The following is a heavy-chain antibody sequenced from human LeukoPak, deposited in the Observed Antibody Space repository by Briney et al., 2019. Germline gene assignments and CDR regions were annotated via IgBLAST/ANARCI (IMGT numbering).Heavy chain of an antibody. CDR1: GFTFSSYW. Sequence: GGSLRLSCAASGFTFSSYWMTWVRQAPGKGLEWVANIREDGSEKYYVDSVKGRFTISRDNAKNSLYLQMNSLRAEDTALYYCAKDRCSGGILCAFDIWGQGTMVTVSS. V-gene: IGHV3-7*03. CDR2: IREDGSEK. J-gene: IGHJ3*02. CDR3: AKDRCSGGILCAFDI. D-gene: IGHD2-15*01.